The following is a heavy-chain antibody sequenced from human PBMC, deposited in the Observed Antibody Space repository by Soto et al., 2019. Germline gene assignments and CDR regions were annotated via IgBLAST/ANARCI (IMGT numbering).Heavy chain of an antibody. CDR3: ARDLAESFYYYGMDV. J-gene: IGHJ6*02. CDR1: GFTFSSYE. Sequence: LRLSCAASGFTFSSYEMNWVRQAPGKGLEWVSYISSRGASYYYADSVKGRFTVSRDNAKNSLFLQMNSLRAEDTAVYYCARDLAESFYYYGMDVWGPGTTVTVSS. D-gene: IGHD6-19*01. V-gene: IGHV3-48*03. CDR2: ISSRGASY.